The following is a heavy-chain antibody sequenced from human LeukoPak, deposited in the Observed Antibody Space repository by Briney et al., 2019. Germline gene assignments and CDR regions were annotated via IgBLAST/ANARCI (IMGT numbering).Heavy chain of an antibody. Sequence: SQTLSLTCAISGDTFSSNSAAWNWIRQSPSRGLEWLVRTYYRSKWHNDYAVFVKSRITINPDTSKNQFSLQLNSVTPEDTAVYYCARGDSGFSAYYFDYWGQGTLVTVSS. D-gene: IGHD6-25*01. CDR3: ARGDSGFSAYYFDY. CDR1: GDTFSSNSAA. CDR2: TYYRSKWHN. J-gene: IGHJ4*02. V-gene: IGHV6-1*01.